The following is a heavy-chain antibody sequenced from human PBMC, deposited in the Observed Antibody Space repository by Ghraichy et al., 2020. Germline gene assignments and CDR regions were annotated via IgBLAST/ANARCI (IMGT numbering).Heavy chain of an antibody. Sequence: ESLNISCTVSGGSISSYYWSWIRQPPGKGLEWIGYIYYSGSTNYNPSLKSRVTISVDTSKNQFSLKLSSVTAADTAVYYCARDKQWLVRDYYYYYGMDVWGQGTTATVSS. J-gene: IGHJ6*02. CDR1: GGSISSYY. CDR3: ARDKQWLVRDYYYYYGMDV. CDR2: IYYSGST. D-gene: IGHD6-19*01. V-gene: IGHV4-59*01.